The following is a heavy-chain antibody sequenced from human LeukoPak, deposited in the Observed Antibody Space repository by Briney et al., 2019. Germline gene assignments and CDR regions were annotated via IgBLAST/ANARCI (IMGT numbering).Heavy chain of an antibody. V-gene: IGHV5-51*01. CDR3: ARHLAVTTPDY. CDR2: IFPGDSDT. CDR1: GNTFTNFW. Sequence: GESLKISCKDSGNTFTNFWIGWVRQMPGKGLEWLGIIFPGDSDTRYSPSFEGQVTISADTSISTAFLQWRSLKASDTGMYYCARHLAVTTPDYWGQGTLVTVSS. D-gene: IGHD4-17*01. J-gene: IGHJ4*02.